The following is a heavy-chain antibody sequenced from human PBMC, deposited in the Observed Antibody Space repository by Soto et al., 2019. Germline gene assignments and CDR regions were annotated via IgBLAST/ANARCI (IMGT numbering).Heavy chain of an antibody. V-gene: IGHV5-10-1*01. D-gene: IGHD4-17*01. CDR3: PRLYGGNSGMDV. J-gene: IGHJ6*02. CDR1: GYSFTSYW. CDR2: IDPSDSYT. Sequence: EVQLVQSGAEVKKPGESLRISCKGSGYSFTSYWVTWVRQMPGKGLEWMGRIDPSDSYTNYNPPIQGHVTISVDKSISTAYLQWSSLKASDTAMYYWPRLYGGNSGMDVWGQGTTVTVSS.